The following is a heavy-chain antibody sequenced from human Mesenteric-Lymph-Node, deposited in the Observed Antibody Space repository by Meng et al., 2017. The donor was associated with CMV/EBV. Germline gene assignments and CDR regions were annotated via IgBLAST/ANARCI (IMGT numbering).Heavy chain of an antibody. CDR2: ISGSGGTT. V-gene: IGHV3-23*01. J-gene: IGHJ6*02. CDR1: GFTFSSYA. Sequence: GESLKISCAASGFTFSSYAMSWVRQAPGKGLEWVSAISGSGGTTYYADSVKGRFTISRDKAKSALFLQMDSLRVEDTAMYYCARDCGGDNCYSGMDVWGLGTTVTVSS. CDR3: ARDCGGDNCYSGMDV. D-gene: IGHD2-21*01.